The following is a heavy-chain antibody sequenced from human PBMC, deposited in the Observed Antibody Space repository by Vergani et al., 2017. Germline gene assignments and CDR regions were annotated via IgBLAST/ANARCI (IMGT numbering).Heavy chain of an antibody. CDR3: ARAYCSSTSCHPYYYGMDV. J-gene: IGHJ6*02. CDR1: EFTFSNYA. Sequence: EVQLLESGGGLVQPGGSLRLTCAASEFTFSNYAMNWVRQAPGKGLEWVSVIYSGGSTYYADSVKGRFTISRDNSKNTLYLQMNSLRAEDTAVYYCARAYCSSTSCHPYYYGMDVWGQGTTVTVSS. D-gene: IGHD2-2*01. CDR2: IYSGGST. V-gene: IGHV3-66*02.